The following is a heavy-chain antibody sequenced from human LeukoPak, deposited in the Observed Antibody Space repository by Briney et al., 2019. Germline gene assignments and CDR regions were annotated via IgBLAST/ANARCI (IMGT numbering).Heavy chain of an antibody. Sequence: PSETLSLTCAVYGGSFSGYYWSWIRQPPGKGLEWIGEINHSGSTNYNPSLKSRVTISVDTSKNQFSLKLSSVTAADTAVYYCARYRYDSSGYYYVGSWFDPWGQGTLVTVSS. CDR3: ARYRYDSSGYYYVGSWFDP. J-gene: IGHJ5*02. CDR2: INHSGST. CDR1: GGSFSGYY. D-gene: IGHD3-22*01. V-gene: IGHV4-34*01.